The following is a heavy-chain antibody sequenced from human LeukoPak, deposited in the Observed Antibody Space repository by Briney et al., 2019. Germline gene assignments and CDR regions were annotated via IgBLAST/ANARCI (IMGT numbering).Heavy chain of an antibody. Sequence: ASVKVSCKASGYTFTGYYMHWVGQAPGQGLEWMGWINPNSGGTNYAQKFQGRVTMTRDTSISTAYMELSRLRSDDTAVYYCARDASLRSAFLHYYYYMDVWGKGTTVTVSS. D-gene: IGHD3-3*01. V-gene: IGHV1-2*02. J-gene: IGHJ6*03. CDR2: INPNSGGT. CDR3: ARDASLRSAFLHYYYYMDV. CDR1: GYTFTGYY.